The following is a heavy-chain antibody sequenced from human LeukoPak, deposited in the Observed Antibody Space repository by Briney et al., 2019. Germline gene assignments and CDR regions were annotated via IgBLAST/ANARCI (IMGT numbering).Heavy chain of an antibody. CDR1: GFTFSSYA. J-gene: IGHJ5*02. V-gene: IGHV3-23*01. Sequence: GGSLRLSCAASGFTFSSYAMSWVRQAPGKGLEWVSAISGSGGSTYYADSVKGRFTISRDNSKNTLYLQMNSLRAEDTAVYYCAKLRYYDFWSGYSISNNWFDPWGQGTLVTVSS. CDR2: ISGSGGST. D-gene: IGHD3-3*01. CDR3: AKLRYYDFWSGYSISNNWFDP.